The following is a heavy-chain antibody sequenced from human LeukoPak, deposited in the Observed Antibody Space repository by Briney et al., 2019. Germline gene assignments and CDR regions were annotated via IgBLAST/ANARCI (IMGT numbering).Heavy chain of an antibody. V-gene: IGHV4-4*07. D-gene: IGHD2-2*01. Sequence: SETLSLTCTVSGGSISSYYWSWIRQPAGKGLEWIGHIYTSGSTNYNPSLKSRVTMSVDTSKNQFHLRLPSVTAADTAVYYCARDLVVVVPAANENYYYYMDVWGKGTTVTVSS. CDR3: ARDLVVVVPAANENYYYYMDV. J-gene: IGHJ6*03. CDR2: IYTSGST. CDR1: GGSISSYY.